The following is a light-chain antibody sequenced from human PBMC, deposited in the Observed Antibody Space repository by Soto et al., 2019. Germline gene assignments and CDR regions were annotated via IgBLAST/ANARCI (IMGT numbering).Light chain of an antibody. CDR3: SSYTSSSTQV. J-gene: IGLJ1*01. V-gene: IGLV2-14*01. CDR2: EVS. CDR1: SSDVGGYNY. Sequence: QSVLTQPASGSGSPGQSITISCTGTSSDVGGYNYVSWYQHHPGKAPKLMLYEVSNRPSGVSNRFSGSKSGNTASLTISGLQAEDEADYYCSSYTSSSTQVFGTGTKVTVL.